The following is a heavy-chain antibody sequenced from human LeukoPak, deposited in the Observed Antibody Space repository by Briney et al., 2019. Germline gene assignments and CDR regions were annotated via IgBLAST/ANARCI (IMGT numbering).Heavy chain of an antibody. V-gene: IGHV4-39*01. D-gene: IGHD6-13*01. CDR1: GGSIRSSSYY. CDR2: IYYSGST. Sequence: SETLSLTCTVSGGSIRSSSYYWGWIRQPPGKGLEWIGSIYYSGSTYYNPSLKSRVTISVDTSKKQFSLKLSSVTAADTAVYYCARVSSAGSSWGYYYYYYMDVWGKGTTVTVSS. J-gene: IGHJ6*03. CDR3: ARVSSAGSSWGYYYYYYMDV.